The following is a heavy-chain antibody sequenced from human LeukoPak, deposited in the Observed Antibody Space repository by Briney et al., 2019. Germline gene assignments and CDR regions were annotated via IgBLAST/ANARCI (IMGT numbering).Heavy chain of an antibody. CDR1: GFTFSNYW. CDR2: IKEDGSDK. CDR3: AKDLQKYSYGPYYFDY. J-gene: IGHJ4*02. Sequence: GGSLRLSCSASGFTFSNYWMTWVRQAPGKGLEWVANIKEDGSDKYYVDSVKGRFTISRDNARNSLYLQMNSLRAEDTAVYYCAKDLQKYSYGPYYFDYWGQGTLVTVSS. V-gene: IGHV3-7*03. D-gene: IGHD5-18*01.